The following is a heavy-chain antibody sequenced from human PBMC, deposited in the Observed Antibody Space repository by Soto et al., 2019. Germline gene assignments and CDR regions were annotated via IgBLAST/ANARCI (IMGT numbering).Heavy chain of an antibody. Sequence: PGGSLRLSCAASGFTFSSYSMNWVRQAPGKGLEWVSSISSSSSYIYYADSVKGRFTISRDNSKSTLYLQMNSLRAEDTAVYYCARDAGSTSYTTNYYYGMDVWGQGTTVTV. CDR2: ISSSSSYI. V-gene: IGHV3-21*04. CDR1: GFTFSSYS. CDR3: ARDAGSTSYTTNYYYGMDV. D-gene: IGHD2-2*01. J-gene: IGHJ6*02.